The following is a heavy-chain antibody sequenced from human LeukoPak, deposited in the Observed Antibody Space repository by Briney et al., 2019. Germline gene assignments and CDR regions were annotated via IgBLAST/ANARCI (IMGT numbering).Heavy chain of an antibody. CDR3: ARDSSSSYYYYYGMAV. J-gene: IGHJ6*02. Sequence: GGSLRLSCAASGFTFSSYSMNWVRQAPGKGLEWVSSVSSRSNYIYYADSVRGRFTISRDNAKNSLYLQMNSLRAEDTAVYYCARDSSSSYYYYYGMAVWGQGTTVTVSS. V-gene: IGHV3-21*01. CDR1: GFTFSSYS. CDR2: VSSRSNYI. D-gene: IGHD6-6*01.